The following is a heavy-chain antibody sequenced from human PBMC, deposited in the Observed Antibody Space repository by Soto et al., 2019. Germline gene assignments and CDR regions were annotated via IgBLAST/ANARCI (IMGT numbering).Heavy chain of an antibody. Sequence: QVQLQESGPGLVKPSETLSLTCTVSGDSISTYYWTWIRQPPGKGLEWSGDIDYSGSTRYNPSLISRVTIAVDTSTNSFYLNLNSVTAADTAVYYCETGRIGYTSGMYGWLEFDLWGQGTRVTVSS. CDR2: IDYSGST. CDR3: ETGRIGYTSGMYGWLEFDL. D-gene: IGHD6-19*01. CDR1: GDSISTYY. V-gene: IGHV4-59*01. J-gene: IGHJ3*01.